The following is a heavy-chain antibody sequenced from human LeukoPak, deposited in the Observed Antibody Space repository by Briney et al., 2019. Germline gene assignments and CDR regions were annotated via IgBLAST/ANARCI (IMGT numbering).Heavy chain of an antibody. CDR2: ISSSGSTI. J-gene: IGHJ4*02. D-gene: IGHD3-9*01. CDR3: ARERPHLASGYDPYFDY. V-gene: IGHV3-48*03. Sequence: PGGSLRLSCAASGFTFSSYEMNWVRQAPGKGLEWVSYISSSGSTIYYADSVKGRFTISRDNAKNSLYLQMNSLRAEDTAVYYCARERPHLASGYDPYFDYWGQGTLVTVSS. CDR1: GFTFSSYE.